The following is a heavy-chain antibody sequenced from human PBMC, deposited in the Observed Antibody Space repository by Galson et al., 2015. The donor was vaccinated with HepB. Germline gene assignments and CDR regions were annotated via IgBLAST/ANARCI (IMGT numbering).Heavy chain of an antibody. D-gene: IGHD1-26*01. CDR2: ISSSSSYT. CDR3: ARPVGSGSDMAPFDY. CDR1: GFTFSDYY. Sequence: SLRLSCAASGFTFSDYYMSWIRQAPGKGLEWVSYISSSSSYTNYADSVKGRFTISRDNAKNSLYLQMNSLRAEDTAVYYCARPVGSGSDMAPFDYWGQGTLVTVSS. V-gene: IGHV3-11*06. J-gene: IGHJ4*02.